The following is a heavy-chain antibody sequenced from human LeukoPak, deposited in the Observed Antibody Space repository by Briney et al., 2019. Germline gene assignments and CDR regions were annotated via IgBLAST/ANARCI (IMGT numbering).Heavy chain of an antibody. CDR3: ARIMTTVSTVEY. V-gene: IGHV3-48*01. D-gene: IGHD4-17*01. CDR1: GFTFSSYS. CDR2: ISSSSSSI. J-gene: IGHJ4*02. Sequence: GGSLRLSCAASGFTFSSYSMNWVRQAPGKGLEWVSYISSSSSSIYYADSVKGRFTISRANAKNSLYLQMNSLRAEDTAVYYCARIMTTVSTVEYWGQGTLVTVSS.